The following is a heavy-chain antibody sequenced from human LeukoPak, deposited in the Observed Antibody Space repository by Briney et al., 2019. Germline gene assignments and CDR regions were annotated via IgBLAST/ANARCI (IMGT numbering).Heavy chain of an antibody. CDR3: AREPREVKYYYDRVFDH. CDR1: GDSVSSNSAA. D-gene: IGHD3-22*01. CDR2: TYYRSKWYN. V-gene: IGHV6-1*01. Sequence: SQTLSLTCAISGDSVSSNSAAWDWIRQSPSRGLEWLGRTYYRSKWYNDYAVSVKSRITINPDTSKNQFSLQLNSVTPEDTAVYYCAREPREVKYYYDRVFDHWGQGTLVTVSS. J-gene: IGHJ4*02.